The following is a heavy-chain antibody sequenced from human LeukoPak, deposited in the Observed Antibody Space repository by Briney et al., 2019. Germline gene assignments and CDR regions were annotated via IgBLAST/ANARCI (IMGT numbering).Heavy chain of an antibody. Sequence: ASVKVSCKASGYTFTSYDINWVRQATGQGLEWMGWMNPNTGNTGYAQKFQGRVTMTRNTSISTAYMELSSLRSEDTAVYYCARGVTVTTGPYYYYYMDVWGKGTTVTVSS. CDR1: GYTFTSYD. D-gene: IGHD4-11*01. CDR3: ARGVTVTTGPYYYYYMDV. J-gene: IGHJ6*03. CDR2: MNPNTGNT. V-gene: IGHV1-8*01.